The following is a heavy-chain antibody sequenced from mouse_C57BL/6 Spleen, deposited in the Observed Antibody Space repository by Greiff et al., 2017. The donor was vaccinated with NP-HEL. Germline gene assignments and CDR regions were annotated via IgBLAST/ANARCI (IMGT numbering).Heavy chain of an antibody. Sequence: QVQLQQPGAELVRPGSSVKLSCKASGYTFTSYWMHWVKQRPIQGLEWIGNIDPSDSETHYNQKFKDKATLTVDKSSSTAYMQLSSLTSEDSAVYYCARHYYGSFYAMDYWGQGTSVTVSS. J-gene: IGHJ4*01. D-gene: IGHD1-1*01. CDR1: GYTFTSYW. CDR3: ARHYYGSFYAMDY. CDR2: IDPSDSET. V-gene: IGHV1-52*01.